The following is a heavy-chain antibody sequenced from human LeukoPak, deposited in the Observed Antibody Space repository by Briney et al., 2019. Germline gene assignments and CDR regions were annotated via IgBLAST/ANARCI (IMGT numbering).Heavy chain of an antibody. Sequence: SETLSLTCTVSGGSISSYYWSWIRQPPGKGLEWIGYIYYSGSTNYNPSLKSRVTISVDTSKNQFSLKLSSVTAADTAVYYCARVPPSSNSYYDFWSGYYEGYFDYWGQGTLVTVSS. CDR2: IYYSGST. J-gene: IGHJ4*02. CDR1: GGSISSYY. D-gene: IGHD3-3*01. CDR3: ARVPPSSNSYYDFWSGYYEGYFDY. V-gene: IGHV4-59*12.